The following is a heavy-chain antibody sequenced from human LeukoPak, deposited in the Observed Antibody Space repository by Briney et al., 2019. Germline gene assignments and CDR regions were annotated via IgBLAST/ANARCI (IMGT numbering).Heavy chain of an antibody. CDR1: GFTFSDSF. J-gene: IGHJ2*01. Sequence: GGSLRLSCAASGFTFSDSFVNWIRQAPGKGLEWLSYISHSGSNLDYAESVRGRFTISRDNAKNSLYLQMNSLRAEDTALYYCAKDYCGGDCYSGWYFDLWGRGTLVTVSS. CDR2: ISHSGSNL. V-gene: IGHV3-11*01. CDR3: AKDYCGGDCYSGWYFDL. D-gene: IGHD2-21*02.